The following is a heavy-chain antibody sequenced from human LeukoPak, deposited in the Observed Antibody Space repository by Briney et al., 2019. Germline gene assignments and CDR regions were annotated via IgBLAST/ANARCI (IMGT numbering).Heavy chain of an antibody. CDR3: ATWGRGRLERPTDEYY. J-gene: IGHJ4*02. CDR1: GFTFSSYS. D-gene: IGHD1-1*01. Sequence: RPGGSLRLSCAASGFTFSSYSMNWVRQAPGKGLEWVSYISSSSSTIYYADSAKGRFTISRDNAKNLLYLQMNSLRAEDTAVYYCATWGRGRLERPTDEYYWGQGTLVTVSS. CDR2: ISSSSSTI. V-gene: IGHV3-48*04.